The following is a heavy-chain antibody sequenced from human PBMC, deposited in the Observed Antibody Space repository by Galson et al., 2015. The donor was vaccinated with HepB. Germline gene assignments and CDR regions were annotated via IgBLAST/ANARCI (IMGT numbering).Heavy chain of an antibody. CDR2: FDPEDGET. D-gene: IGHD2-2*01. CDR3: ATLSYQGARDAFDI. Sequence: SVKVSCKVSGYTLTELSMHWVRQAPGKGLEWMGGFDPEDGETIYAQKFQGRVTMTEDTSTDTAYMELSSLRSEDTAVYYCATLSYQGARDAFDIWGQGTMVTVSS. J-gene: IGHJ3*02. CDR1: GYTLTELS. V-gene: IGHV1-24*01.